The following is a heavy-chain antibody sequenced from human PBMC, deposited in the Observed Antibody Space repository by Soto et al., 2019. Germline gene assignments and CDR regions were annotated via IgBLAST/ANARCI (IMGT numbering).Heavy chain of an antibody. J-gene: IGHJ5*01. D-gene: IGHD5-12*01. CDR1: GFTFTSSA. V-gene: IGHV1-58*02. CDR3: AKDRLSSPCTWFDS. CDR2: IVVGSGNT. Sequence: SVKVSCKASGFTFTSSAMQWVRQARGQRLEWIGWIVVGSGNTNYAQKFQERVTITRDMSTSTAYMELSSLRSEDTAVYYCAKDRLSSPCTWFDSWGQGTLVTVSS.